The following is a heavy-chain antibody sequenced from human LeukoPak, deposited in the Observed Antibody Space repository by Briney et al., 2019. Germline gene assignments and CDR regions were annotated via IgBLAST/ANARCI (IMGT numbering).Heavy chain of an antibody. CDR2: IYYSGST. D-gene: IGHD6-19*01. V-gene: IGHV4-59*01. Sequence: SETLSPTCTVSGGSISSYYWSWIRQPPGKGLEWIGYIYYSGSTNYNPSLKSRVTISVDTSKNQFSLKLSSVTAADTAVYYCARQAKGFSSGWYGLIDYWGQGTLVTVSS. J-gene: IGHJ4*02. CDR1: GGSISSYY. CDR3: ARQAKGFSSGWYGLIDY.